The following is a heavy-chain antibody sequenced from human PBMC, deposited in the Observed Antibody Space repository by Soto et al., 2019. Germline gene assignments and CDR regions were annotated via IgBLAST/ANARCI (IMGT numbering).Heavy chain of an antibody. V-gene: IGHV1-18*01. Sequence: ASVKVSCKASGYTFTSYGISWVRQAPGQGLEWMGWISAYNGNTNYAQKLQGRVTMTTDTSTSTAYMELRSLRSDDTAVYYCARLVPFPIVVVPAAMPGYYYYMDVWGKGTTVTVSS. CDR3: ARLVPFPIVVVPAAMPGYYYYMDV. D-gene: IGHD2-2*01. CDR1: GYTFTSYG. CDR2: ISAYNGNT. J-gene: IGHJ6*03.